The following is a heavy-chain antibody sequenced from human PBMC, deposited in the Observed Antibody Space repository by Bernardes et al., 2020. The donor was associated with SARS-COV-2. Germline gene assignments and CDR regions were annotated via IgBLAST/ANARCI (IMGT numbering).Heavy chain of an antibody. J-gene: IGHJ4*02. CDR3: ARASDYGDDEGFDS. D-gene: IGHD4-17*01. Sequence: GGSLRLSRAASGFTFGDYGMNWVRQAPGKGLEWVSGINCNGGSTGYADSVKGRFTISRDNAKNSLYLQMNSLRAEDTAVYHCARASDYGDDEGFDSWEQGTLVTGTS. CDR1: GFTFGDYG. CDR2: INCNGGST. V-gene: IGHV3-20*01.